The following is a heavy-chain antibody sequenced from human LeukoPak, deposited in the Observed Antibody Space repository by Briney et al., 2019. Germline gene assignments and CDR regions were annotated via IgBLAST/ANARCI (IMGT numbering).Heavy chain of an antibody. CDR1: GFTFSSYA. V-gene: IGHV3-23*01. D-gene: IGHD3-10*01. J-gene: IGHJ4*02. CDR2: ISGSGDST. Sequence: PGGSLRLSCAASGFTFSSYAMSWVRQAPGKGLEWVSTISGSGDSTYYADSVKGRFTLSRDNSRNTLDLQMNSLGPEDTAVYYCAKEYDSGGYGAYFDYWGQGTLVTVSS. CDR3: AKEYDSGGYGAYFDY.